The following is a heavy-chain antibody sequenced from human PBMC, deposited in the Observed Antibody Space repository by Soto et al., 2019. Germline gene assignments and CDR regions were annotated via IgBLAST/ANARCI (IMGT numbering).Heavy chain of an antibody. Sequence: LRLSCTGSGFTLGDYEISWVLQSPLKVLPRVAFIRSEAYCWTTEYAASVKGRFTISRDNSKNTLYLQMSSLRPEDTAVYYCVKCGGNRDIRLSDNWYDAWAQRTLVAASS. V-gene: IGHV3-49*04. CDR3: VKCGGNRDIRLSDNWYDA. CDR2: IRSEAYCWTT. J-gene: IGHJ5*02. CDR1: GFTLGDYE. D-gene: IGHD3-16*01.